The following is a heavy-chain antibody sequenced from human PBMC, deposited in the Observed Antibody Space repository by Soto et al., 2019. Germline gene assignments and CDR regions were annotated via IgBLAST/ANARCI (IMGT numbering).Heavy chain of an antibody. D-gene: IGHD2-15*01. CDR3: VREYCSGGTCQLFFDY. V-gene: IGHV3-64*01. CDR2: ITCNGGSP. J-gene: IGHJ4*02. Sequence: PGGSLRLSCAASGFIFSNYAVHWVRQAPGKGLEYFSAITCNGGSPYYANSVKGRFIIPRDNSKNTLYLQMGSLRAEDMAVYYCVREYCSGGTCQLFFDYWGQGTLVTSPQ. CDR1: GFIFSNYA.